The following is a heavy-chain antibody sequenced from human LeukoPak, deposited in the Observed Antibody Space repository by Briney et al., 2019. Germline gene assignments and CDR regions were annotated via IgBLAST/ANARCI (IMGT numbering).Heavy chain of an antibody. Sequence: QPGGSLRLSCAASGFTFSSYAMSWVRQAPGKGLEWVSYIRTSSHIYYAASVKGRFTISRDNSKNSLYLQMDSLRDEDTAVYYCARDSGYGFDIWGQGTKVTVSS. J-gene: IGHJ3*02. CDR2: IRTSSHI. V-gene: IGHV3-48*02. CDR1: GFTFSSYA. D-gene: IGHD3-22*01. CDR3: ARDSGYGFDI.